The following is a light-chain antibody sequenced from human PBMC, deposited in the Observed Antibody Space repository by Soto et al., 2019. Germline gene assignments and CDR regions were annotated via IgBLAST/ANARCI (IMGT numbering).Light chain of an antibody. CDR3: QQLYRSPFA. CDR2: WAS. Sequence: DIVMTQSPDSLAVSLGERATINCKSSQSVSNYLTWYQQKPGQPPKLLIYWASARESGVHDRFSGSGSETDFTHTSSSLQADDVAVYYCQQLYRSPFAFGPGTKVDLK. J-gene: IGKJ3*01. V-gene: IGKV4-1*01. CDR1: QSVSNY.